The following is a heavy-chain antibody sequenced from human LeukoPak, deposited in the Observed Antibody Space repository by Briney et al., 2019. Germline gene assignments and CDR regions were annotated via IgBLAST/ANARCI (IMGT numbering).Heavy chain of an antibody. CDR1: GGSFSGYY. D-gene: IGHD3-9*01. CDR3: ARGRYFDWLSAYYYYYYMDV. CDR2: INHSGST. V-gene: IGHV4-34*01. J-gene: IGHJ6*03. Sequence: SETLSLTCAVYGGSFSGYYWSWIRQPPGKGLEWIGEINHSGSTNYNPSLKSRVTISEDTSKNQFSLKLSSVAAADTAVYYCARGRYFDWLSAYYYYYYMDVWGKGTTVTVSS.